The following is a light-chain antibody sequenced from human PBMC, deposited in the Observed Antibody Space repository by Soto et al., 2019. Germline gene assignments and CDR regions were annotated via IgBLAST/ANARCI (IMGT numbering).Light chain of an antibody. CDR3: SSYTTSNTRQIV. Sequence: QSVLTQPASVSGSPGQSITISCTGTSSDVGGYNYVSWYQHHPGKAPKLMIYDVSNRPSGVSNRFSGSKSCNTASLTISWLQPEDEADYYCSSYTTSNTRQIVLGTGTKVTVL. CDR2: DVS. V-gene: IGLV2-14*03. J-gene: IGLJ1*01. CDR1: SSDVGGYNY.